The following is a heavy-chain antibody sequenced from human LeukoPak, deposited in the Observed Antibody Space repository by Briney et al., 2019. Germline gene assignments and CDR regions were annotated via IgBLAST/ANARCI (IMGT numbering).Heavy chain of an antibody. CDR3: ARDPHNYYDSSGYRSVFDY. CDR1: GGSISSSSYY. CDR2: IYHSGST. D-gene: IGHD3-22*01. Sequence: SETLSLTCTVSGGSISSSSYYWGWIRQPPGKGLEWIGSIYHSGSTNYNPSLKSRVTISVDTSKNQFSLKLSSVTAADTAVYYCARDPHNYYDSSGYRSVFDYWGQGTLVTVSS. J-gene: IGHJ4*02. V-gene: IGHV4-39*07.